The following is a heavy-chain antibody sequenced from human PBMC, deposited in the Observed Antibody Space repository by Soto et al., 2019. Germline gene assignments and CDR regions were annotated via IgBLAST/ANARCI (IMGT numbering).Heavy chain of an antibody. J-gene: IGHJ2*01. Sequence: SETLSLTCAVYGGSFSGYYWSWIRQPPGKGLEWIGEINHSGSTNYNPSLKSRVTISVDTSKNQFSLRLSSVTAADTAVYYCAGAPLGGRHGAPRRQRNNWYFDLWGRGTLVTVSS. CDR3: AGAPLGGRHGAPRRQRNNWYFDL. D-gene: IGHD3-16*01. V-gene: IGHV4-34*01. CDR2: INHSGST. CDR1: GGSFSGYY.